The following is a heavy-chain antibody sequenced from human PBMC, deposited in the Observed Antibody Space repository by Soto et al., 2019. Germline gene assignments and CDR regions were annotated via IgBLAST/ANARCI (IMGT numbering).Heavy chain of an antibody. D-gene: IGHD3-16*01. CDR1: GFTFSSYS. CDR2: ISSSSSYI. V-gene: IGHV3-21*01. CDR3: ARDWGYYYYYGMDV. J-gene: IGHJ6*02. Sequence: EVQLVESGGGLVKPGGSLRLSCAASGFTFSSYSMNWVRQAPGKGLEWVSSISSSSSYIYYADSVKGRFTISRDNAKNSLYLQMNSLRAEDTAVYYWARDWGYYYYYGMDVWGQGTTVTVSS.